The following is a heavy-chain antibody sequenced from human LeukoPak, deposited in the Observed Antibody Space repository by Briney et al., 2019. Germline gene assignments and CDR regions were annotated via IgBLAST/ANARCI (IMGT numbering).Heavy chain of an antibody. CDR3: ARGYCSGGSCYHFDY. CDR1: GGSFSGYY. Sequence: SETLSLTCAVYGGSFSGYYWSWIRQPPGKGLEWIGEINHSGSTNYNPSLKSRVTISVDTSKNQFSLKLSSVTAADTAVYYCARGYCSGGSCYHFDYWGQGTLVTVPS. D-gene: IGHD2-15*01. J-gene: IGHJ4*02. CDR2: INHSGST. V-gene: IGHV4-34*01.